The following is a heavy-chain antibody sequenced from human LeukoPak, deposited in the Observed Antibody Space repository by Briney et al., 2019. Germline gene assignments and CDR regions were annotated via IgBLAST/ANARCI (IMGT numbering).Heavy chain of an antibody. Sequence: GGSLRLSCAASGFTFSSYWMSWVRQAPGKGLEWVANIKQDGSEKYYVDSVKGRFTISRDNAKNSLYLQMNSLRAEDTAVYYCARSGSKNSSSWYDAFDIWGQGTIVTVSS. V-gene: IGHV3-7*01. D-gene: IGHD6-13*01. CDR1: GFTFSSYW. CDR3: ARSGSKNSSSWYDAFDI. CDR2: IKQDGSEK. J-gene: IGHJ3*02.